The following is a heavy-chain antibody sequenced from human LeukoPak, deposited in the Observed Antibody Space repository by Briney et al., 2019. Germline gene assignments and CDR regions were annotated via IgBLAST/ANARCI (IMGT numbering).Heavy chain of an antibody. D-gene: IGHD5-18*01. J-gene: IGHJ6*02. CDR3: ARDPGGFKGAGQRWDTAMAYPYYYYGMDV. CDR2: IYYSGST. CDR1: GGSISSYY. Sequence: PSETLSLTCTVSGGSISSYYWSWIRQPPGKGLEWIGYIYYSGSTNYNPSLKSRVTISVDTSKNQFSLKLSSVTAADTAVYYCARDPGGFKGAGQRWDTAMAYPYYYYGMDVWGQGTTVTVSS. V-gene: IGHV4-59*01.